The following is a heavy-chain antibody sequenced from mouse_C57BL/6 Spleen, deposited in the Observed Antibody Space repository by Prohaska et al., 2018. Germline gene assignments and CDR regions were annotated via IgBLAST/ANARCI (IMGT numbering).Heavy chain of an antibody. CDR3: AREGPNYYGSSYYAMDY. D-gene: IGHD1-1*01. J-gene: IGHJ4*01. CDR2: IYPGSGNT. V-gene: IGHV1-66*01. Sequence: QVQLQQSGPELVKPGASVKISCKASGYSFTSYYIHWVKQRPGQGLEWIGWIYPGSGNTKYNEKFKGKATLTADTASSTDYMQLSSLTSEDSAVYYCAREGPNYYGSSYYAMDYWGQGTSVTVSS. CDR1: GYSFTSYY.